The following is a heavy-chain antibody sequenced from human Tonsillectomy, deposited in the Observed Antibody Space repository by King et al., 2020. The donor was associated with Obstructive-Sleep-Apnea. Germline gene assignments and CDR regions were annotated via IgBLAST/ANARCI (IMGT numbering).Heavy chain of an antibody. Sequence: ITLKESGPTLLKPTQTLTLTCTFSGFSLSTSGVGVGWLRHAPGKALGWLALIFLGDDKRYSPPLKSRPTITKDTSETQVVLTMTNMDPVDTATYNCAHRSSGGPSGFDYWGQGTLVTVSS. CDR3: AHRSSGGPSGFDY. D-gene: IGHD6-19*01. J-gene: IGHJ4*02. CDR2: IFLGDDK. V-gene: IGHV2-5*02. CDR1: GFSLSTSGVG.